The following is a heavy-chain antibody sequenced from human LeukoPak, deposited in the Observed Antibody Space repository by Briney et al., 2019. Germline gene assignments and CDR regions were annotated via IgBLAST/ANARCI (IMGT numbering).Heavy chain of an antibody. CDR1: GFTFSDYH. Sequence: PGGSLRLSCAASGFTFSDYHMSWIRQAPGKGLEWLSYISGTGYFISYADSVKGRFTISRDNANNSLYLQMNSLRPEDTAVYYCVKEDKMISSTPDNWFDPWGQGTLVTVSS. J-gene: IGHJ5*02. CDR3: VKEDKMISSTPDNWFDP. V-gene: IGHV3-11*01. D-gene: IGHD6-6*01. CDR2: ISGTGYFI.